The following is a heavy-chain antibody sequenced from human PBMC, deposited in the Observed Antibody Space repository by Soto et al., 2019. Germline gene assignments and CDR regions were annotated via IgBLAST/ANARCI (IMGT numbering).Heavy chain of an antibody. J-gene: IGHJ4*02. CDR3: AIQVAPGVLRYPESYWG. Sequence: QVQLQQWGAGLLKPSETLSLTCAVYGGSFSGYYWSWIRQPPGKGLEWIGEINHSGSKSHNPALKTRVTISVDTSKNQFSLKLSSVTAADTAVYYCAIQVAPGVLRYPESYWGWGQGTLVTVSS. CDR1: GGSFSGYY. CDR2: INHSGSK. V-gene: IGHV4-34*01. D-gene: IGHD3-9*01.